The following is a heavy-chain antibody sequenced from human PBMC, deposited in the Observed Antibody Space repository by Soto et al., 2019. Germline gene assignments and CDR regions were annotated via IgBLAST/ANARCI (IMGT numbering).Heavy chain of an antibody. CDR2: IIPILGIA. D-gene: IGHD2-2*01. Sequence: SVKVSCKASGGTFSSYTISWVRQAPGQGLEWMGRIIPILGIANYAQKFQGRVTITADKSTSTAYMELSSLRSEDTAVYYCARAVDCSSTSCYASFDYWGQGTLVTVSS. J-gene: IGHJ4*02. CDR1: GGTFSSYT. V-gene: IGHV1-69*02. CDR3: ARAVDCSSTSCYASFDY.